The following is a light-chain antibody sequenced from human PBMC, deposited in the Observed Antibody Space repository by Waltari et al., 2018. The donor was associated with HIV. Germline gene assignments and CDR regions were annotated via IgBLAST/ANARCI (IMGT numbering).Light chain of an antibody. CDR1: SSNIGSKA. J-gene: IGLJ1*01. Sequence: QSVLTQSPSASGTPGQRVTISCYGSSSNIGSKAVAWYQHLPGTAHKLLIHTNNQRPSGIPDRFSGSKAVTSASLAISGLQSEDESDYYCAAWDDSLNGYVFVSGTKVTVL. CDR3: AAWDDSLNGYV. CDR2: TNN. V-gene: IGLV1-44*01.